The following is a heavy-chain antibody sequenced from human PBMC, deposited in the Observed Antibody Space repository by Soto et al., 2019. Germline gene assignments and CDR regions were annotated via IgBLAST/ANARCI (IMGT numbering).Heavy chain of an antibody. Sequence: PRGSLLISCATSVFTVSIKYMDWVRQAPGKGLEWVSVIYSGGSTYYADSVRGRFTISRDNSKNTLYLQMKSLRAEDTAVYYCARDPPETRHGMDVWGQGTPVTVSS. J-gene: IGHJ6*02. CDR1: VFTVSIKY. CDR2: IYSGGST. CDR3: ARDPPETRHGMDV. V-gene: IGHV3-53*01.